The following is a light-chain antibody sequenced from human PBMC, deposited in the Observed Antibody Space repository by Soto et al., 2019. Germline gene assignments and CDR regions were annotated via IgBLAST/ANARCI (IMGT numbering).Light chain of an antibody. J-gene: IGKJ2*01. CDR1: QDISNY. Sequence: DIQMTQSPSSLSASVGDRVTITCQASQDISNYLKWYQQKPGKAPKLLIYDASNLETGVPSRFSGSGSETDFIFTISSLQPEDIATYYCQQYDNLPPYTFGQGTKLEIK. CDR2: DAS. V-gene: IGKV1-33*01. CDR3: QQYDNLPPYT.